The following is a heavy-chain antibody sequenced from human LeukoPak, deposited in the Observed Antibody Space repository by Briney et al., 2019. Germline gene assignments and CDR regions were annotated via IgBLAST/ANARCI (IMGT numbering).Heavy chain of an antibody. CDR3: AINSRKGVAGTFGAFDI. J-gene: IGHJ3*02. D-gene: IGHD1-14*01. CDR1: GGSISSGGYY. CDR2: IYYSGST. Sequence: SQTPSLTCTVSGGSISSGGYYWSWIRQHPGKGLEWIGYIYYSGSTYYNPSLKSRVTISVDTSKNQFSLKLSSVTAADTAVYYCAINSRKGVAGTFGAFDIWGQGTMVTVSS. V-gene: IGHV4-31*03.